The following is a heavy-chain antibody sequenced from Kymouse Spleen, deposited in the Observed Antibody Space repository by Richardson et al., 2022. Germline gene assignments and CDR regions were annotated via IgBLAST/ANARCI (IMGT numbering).Heavy chain of an antibody. D-gene: IGHD2-2*02. Sequence: QVQLQESGPGLVKPSQTLSLTCTVSGGSISSGGYYWSWIRQHPGKGLEWIGYIYYSGSTYYNPSLKSRVTISVDTSKNQFSLKLSSVTAADTAVYYCARDWDCSSTSCPYYYYYYGMDVWGQGTTVTVSS. V-gene: IGHV4-31*03. CDR1: GGSISSGGYY. CDR2: IYYSGST. J-gene: IGHJ6*02. CDR3: ARDWDCSSTSCPYYYYYYGMDV.